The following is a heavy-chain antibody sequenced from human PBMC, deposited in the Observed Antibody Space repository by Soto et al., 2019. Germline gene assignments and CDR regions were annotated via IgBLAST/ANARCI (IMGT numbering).Heavy chain of an antibody. J-gene: IGHJ5*02. V-gene: IGHV5-51*01. CDR3: ATVRIAAAGTKVGWFDP. Sequence: GESQKISCKGSGYSFTSYWIGWVRQMPGKGLEWMGIIYPGDSDTRYSPSFQGQVTISADKSISTAYLQWSSLKASDTAMYYCATVRIAAAGTKVGWFDPWGQGTLVTVSS. CDR2: IYPGDSDT. D-gene: IGHD6-13*01. CDR1: GYSFTSYW.